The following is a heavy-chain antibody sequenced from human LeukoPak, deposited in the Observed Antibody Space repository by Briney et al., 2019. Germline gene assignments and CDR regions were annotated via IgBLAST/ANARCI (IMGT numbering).Heavy chain of an antibody. Sequence: SETLSLTCTVSGGSISSSSYYWGWIRQPPGKGLEWIGRIYTSGSTNYNPSLKSRVTMSVDTSKNQFSLKLSSVTAADTAVYYCARENPPIAVAGLFDYWGQGTLVTVSS. CDR3: ARENPPIAVAGLFDY. CDR1: GGSISSSSYY. V-gene: IGHV4-39*07. D-gene: IGHD6-19*01. J-gene: IGHJ4*02. CDR2: IYTSGST.